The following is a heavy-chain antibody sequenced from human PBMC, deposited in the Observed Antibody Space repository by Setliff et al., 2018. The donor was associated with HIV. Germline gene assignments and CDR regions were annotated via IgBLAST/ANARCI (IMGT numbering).Heavy chain of an antibody. D-gene: IGHD6-6*01. CDR3: ARDSVARRTLGYYYYMDV. Sequence: SVKVSCKASGYTFTSYVINWVRQAPGQGLEWMGGIIPIYATSNYAQGFQGRITITADESTSTAYMELSSLRSEDTAMYYCARDSVARRTLGYYYYMDVWGKGTTVTVSS. J-gene: IGHJ6*03. V-gene: IGHV1-69*13. CDR1: GYTFTSYV. CDR2: IIPIYATS.